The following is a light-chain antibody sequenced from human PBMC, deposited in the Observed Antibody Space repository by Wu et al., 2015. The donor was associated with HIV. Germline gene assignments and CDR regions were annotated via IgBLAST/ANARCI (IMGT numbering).Light chain of an antibody. CDR3: QQYRDWSWT. CDR2: GAS. V-gene: IGKV3-15*01. Sequence: EIVMTQSPATLSVSPGERATLSCRASQTVGSNLAWYQQKAGQTPRLLIYGASTRATGVPARFSGSGSGTAFTLIISSLQSEDLAVYYCQQYRDWSWTFGQGTKVEMK. CDR1: QTVGSN. J-gene: IGKJ1*01.